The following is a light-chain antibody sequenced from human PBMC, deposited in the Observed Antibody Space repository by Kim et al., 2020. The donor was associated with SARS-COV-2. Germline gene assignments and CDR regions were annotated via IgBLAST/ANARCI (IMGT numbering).Light chain of an antibody. CDR1: DSVASSK. CDR3: RQFGGSPPIT. V-gene: IGKV3-20*01. J-gene: IGKJ5*01. Sequence: PGDRAPSPCRASDSVASSKLAWYQQKPGPAPRLLIFGASSRATAIPARFSGSGSETDFTRTISRLEPDDFAVYYCRQFGGSPPITFGQGTRLEIK. CDR2: GAS.